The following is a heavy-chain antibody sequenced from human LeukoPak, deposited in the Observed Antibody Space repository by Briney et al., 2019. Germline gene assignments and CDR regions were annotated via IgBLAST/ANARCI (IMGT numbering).Heavy chain of an antibody. Sequence: SVKVSCKASGGTFSSYAISWVRQAPGQGLEWMGGIIPIFGTANYAQKFQGRVTITADESTSTAYMELSSLRSEDTAVYYCARLPGGLAAAGNYWGQGTLVTVSS. D-gene: IGHD6-13*01. CDR2: IIPIFGTA. CDR3: ARLPGGLAAAGNY. CDR1: GGTFSSYA. J-gene: IGHJ4*02. V-gene: IGHV1-69*01.